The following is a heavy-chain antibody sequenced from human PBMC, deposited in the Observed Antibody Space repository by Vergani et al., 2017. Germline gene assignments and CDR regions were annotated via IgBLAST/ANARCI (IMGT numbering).Heavy chain of an antibody. CDR3: ARGLGQLVGHYFDY. J-gene: IGHJ4*02. CDR2: INAGNGNT. CDR1: GYTFTSYA. V-gene: IGHV1-3*01. D-gene: IGHD6-6*01. Sequence: QVQLVQSGAEVKKPGASVKVSCKASGYTFTSYAMHWVRQAPGQRLEWMGWINAGNGNTKYSQKFQGRVTITRDTSASTAYMELSSLRSEDTAGYYCARGLGQLVGHYFDYWGQGTLVTVSS.